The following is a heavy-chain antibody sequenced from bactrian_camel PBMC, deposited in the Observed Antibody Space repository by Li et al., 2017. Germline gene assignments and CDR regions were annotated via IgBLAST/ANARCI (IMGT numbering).Heavy chain of an antibody. CDR1: EDTSGPYC. CDR2: IDSDGAS. V-gene: IGHV3S53*01. Sequence: HVQLVESGGGSVQVGGSLRLSCAVSEDTSGPYCMGWFRQAPGKGPEGVAAIDSDGASIYLDSMKGRFIISRDNAKNSVYLQMDSLKLEDTAMYYCAADFGPYCSGSYLARRANFEGQGTQVTVS. J-gene: IGHJ4*01. D-gene: IGHD2*01.